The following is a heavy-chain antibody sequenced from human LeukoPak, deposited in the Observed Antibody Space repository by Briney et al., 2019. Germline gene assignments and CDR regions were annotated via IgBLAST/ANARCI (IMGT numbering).Heavy chain of an antibody. CDR3: ARGGCSSTSCSPLDGDY. CDR1: GGTFSSYA. Sequence: GASVKVSCKASGGTFSSYAISWVRQAPGQGLEWMGGIIPIFGTANYAQKFQGRVTITADESTSTAYMELSSLRSEDTAAYYCARGGCSSTSCSPLDGDYWGQGTLVTVSS. CDR2: IIPIFGTA. J-gene: IGHJ4*02. V-gene: IGHV1-69*13. D-gene: IGHD2-2*01.